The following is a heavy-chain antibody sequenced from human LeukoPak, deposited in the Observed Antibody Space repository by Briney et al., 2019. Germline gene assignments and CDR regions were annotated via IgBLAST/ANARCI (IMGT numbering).Heavy chain of an antibody. CDR3: ARDFGTVPTAVWFDP. CDR2: ISSSSSYI. Sequence: SGGSLRLSCAASGFTFSSYSMNWVRQAPGKGLEWVSSISSSSSYIYYADSVKGRFTISRDNAKNSLYLQMNSLRAEDTAVYYCARDFGTVPTAVWFDPWGQGTLVTVSS. V-gene: IGHV3-21*01. D-gene: IGHD4-17*01. CDR1: GFTFSSYS. J-gene: IGHJ5*02.